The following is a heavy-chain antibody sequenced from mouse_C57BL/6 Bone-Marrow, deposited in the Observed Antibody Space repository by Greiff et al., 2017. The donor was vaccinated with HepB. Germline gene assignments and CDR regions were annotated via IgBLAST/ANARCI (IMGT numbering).Heavy chain of an antibody. CDR2: IHPNSGST. V-gene: IGHV1-64*01. J-gene: IGHJ3*01. Sequence: VQLQQSGAELVKPGASVKLSCKASGYTFTSYWMHWVKQRPGQGLEWIGMIHPNSGSTNYNEKFKSKATLTVDKSSSTAYMQLSSLTSEDSAVYYCARRGSSYEAWFAYWGQGTLVTVSA. CDR1: GYTFTSYW. D-gene: IGHD1-1*01. CDR3: ARRGSSYEAWFAY.